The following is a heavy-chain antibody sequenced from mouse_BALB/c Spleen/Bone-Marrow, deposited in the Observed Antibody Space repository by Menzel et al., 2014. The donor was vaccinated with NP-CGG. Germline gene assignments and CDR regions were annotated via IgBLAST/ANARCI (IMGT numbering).Heavy chain of an antibody. D-gene: IGHD5-1-1*01. CDR2: INPYNDGT. CDR1: GYTFTSHV. J-gene: IGHJ4*01. CDR3: ARWRYPYAMDY. V-gene: IGHV1-14*01. Sequence: VQLKESGPELVKPGASVKMSCKASGYTFTSHVMHWVKQKPGQGLEWIGYINPYNDGTKYNEKFKGKATLTSDKSSSTASMELSSLTSEDSAVYYCARWRYPYAMDYWGQGTSVTVSS.